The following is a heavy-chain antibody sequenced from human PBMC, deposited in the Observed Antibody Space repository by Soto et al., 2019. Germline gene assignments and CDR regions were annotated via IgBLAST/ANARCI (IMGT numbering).Heavy chain of an antibody. D-gene: IGHD6-19*01. V-gene: IGHV3-23*01. J-gene: IGHJ6*02. CDR1: GFTFSSYA. CDR2: ISGSGGST. Sequence: EVQLLESGGGLVQPGGSLRLSCAASGFTFSSYAMSWVRQAPGKGLEWVSAISGSGGSTYYADSVKGRFTISRDNSKNTLYLQMNSLRAEDTAVYYCATSSWVAVAGAPAYYYYYGMDVWGQGTTVTVSS. CDR3: ATSSWVAVAGAPAYYYYYGMDV.